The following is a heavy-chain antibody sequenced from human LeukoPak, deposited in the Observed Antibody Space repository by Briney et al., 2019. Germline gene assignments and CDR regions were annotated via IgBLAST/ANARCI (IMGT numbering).Heavy chain of an antibody. CDR3: AKDRLGAVLYFDC. V-gene: IGHV3-48*04. Sequence: GGSLRLSCAASGFTFSNHGMNWVRQAPGKGLEWVSYISSSGSTIYYADSVKGRFTISRDNAKNSLYLQINSLGAEDTAVYYCAKDRLGAVLYFDCWGQGTLATVSS. D-gene: IGHD1-26*01. J-gene: IGHJ4*02. CDR2: ISSSGSTI. CDR1: GFTFSNHG.